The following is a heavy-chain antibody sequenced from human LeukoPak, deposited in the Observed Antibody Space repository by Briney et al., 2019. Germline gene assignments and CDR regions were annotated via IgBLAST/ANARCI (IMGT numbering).Heavy chain of an antibody. D-gene: IGHD7-27*01. Sequence: SETLSLTCAVYGGSFSGYYWSWIRQPPGKGLEWIGEINHSGSTNYNPSLKSRVTISVDTSKNQFSLKLSSVTAADTAMYYCAREGNWGSRSGRLDYFDYWGQGTLVTVSS. CDR1: GGSFSGYY. J-gene: IGHJ4*02. CDR2: INHSGST. V-gene: IGHV4-34*01. CDR3: AREGNWGSRSGRLDYFDY.